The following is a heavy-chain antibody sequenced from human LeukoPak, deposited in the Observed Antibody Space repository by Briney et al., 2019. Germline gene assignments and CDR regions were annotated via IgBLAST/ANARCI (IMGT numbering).Heavy chain of an antibody. CDR3: AKDVGKWESLHFFDY. J-gene: IGHJ4*02. D-gene: IGHD1-26*01. CDR2: ISGSGAXT. CDR1: GFTLSTNA. Sequence: GGSLRLSCLTSGFTLSTNAMSWVRQAPGKGLEWXXXISGSGAXTYXADXXKXRFTISRDDSRNTLYLQMNSLRGDDTAVYYCAKDVGKWESLHFFDYWGQGTLVTVSS. V-gene: IGHV3-23*01.